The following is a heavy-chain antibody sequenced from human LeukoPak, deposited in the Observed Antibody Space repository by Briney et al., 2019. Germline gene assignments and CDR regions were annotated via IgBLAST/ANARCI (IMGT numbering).Heavy chain of an antibody. V-gene: IGHV4-34*01. J-gene: IGHJ4*02. CDR2: INHSGST. D-gene: IGHD6-19*01. CDR1: GGSVSGYY. CDR3: ARGEYSSGWYGN. Sequence: SETLSLTCAVYGGSVSGYYWSWIRQPPGKGLEWIGEINHSGSTNYNPSLKSRVTISADTSKNQFSLKLSSVTAADTAVYYCARGEYSSGWYGNWGQGTLVTVSS.